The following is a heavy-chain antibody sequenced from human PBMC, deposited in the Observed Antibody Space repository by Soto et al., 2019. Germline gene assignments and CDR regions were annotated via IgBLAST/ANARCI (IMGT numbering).Heavy chain of an antibody. CDR2: IYWNDDK. V-gene: IGHV2-5*01. CDR3: AHHTITPATNWFDP. Sequence: QITLKESGPTLVKPTQTLTLTCTFSGFSLTTSGVGVGWIRQPPGKALEWLALIYWNDDKRYSLSLKGRLIITKDTCKNQVVLAMTNLDPVDTATYYCAHHTITPATNWFDPWGLGTLVTVSS. CDR1: GFSLTTSGVG. J-gene: IGHJ5*02. D-gene: IGHD2-2*01.